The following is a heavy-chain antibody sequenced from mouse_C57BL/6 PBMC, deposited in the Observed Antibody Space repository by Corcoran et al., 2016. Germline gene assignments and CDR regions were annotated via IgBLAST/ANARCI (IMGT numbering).Heavy chain of an antibody. V-gene: IGHV1-26*01. Sequence: EVQLQQSGPELVKPGASVKISCKASGYTFTDYYMNWVKQSHGKSLEWIGDINPNNGGTSYNQKFKGKATLTVDKSSSTAYMELRSLTSEDSAAYYCARGAMDYWGQGTSVTVSS. CDR2: INPNNGGT. CDR3: ARGAMDY. CDR1: GYTFTDYY. J-gene: IGHJ4*01.